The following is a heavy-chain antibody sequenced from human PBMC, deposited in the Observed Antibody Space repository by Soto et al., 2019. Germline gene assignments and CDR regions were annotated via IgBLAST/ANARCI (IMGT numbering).Heavy chain of an antibody. Sequence: GGSLRLSCAASGFTFSSYAMSWVRQAPGKGLEWVSAISGSGGSTYYADSVKGRFTISRDNSKNTLYLQMNSLRAEDTAVYYCAKSAASGPYYYYYYMDVWGKGTTVTVSS. CDR1: GFTFSSYA. CDR3: AKSAASGPYYYYYYMDV. D-gene: IGHD3-3*01. CDR2: ISGSGGST. V-gene: IGHV3-23*01. J-gene: IGHJ6*03.